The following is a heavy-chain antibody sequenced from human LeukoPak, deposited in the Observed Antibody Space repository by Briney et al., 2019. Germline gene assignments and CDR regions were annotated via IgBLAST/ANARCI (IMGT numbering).Heavy chain of an antibody. Sequence: GGSLRLSCAASGFTFSNAWMSWVRQPPGKGLEWVGRIKSKTDGGTTDYAAPVKGRFTISRDDSKNTLYLQMNSLKTEDTAVYYCTTGIVGATEPYYYYYYGMDVWGQGTTVTVSS. V-gene: IGHV3-15*01. D-gene: IGHD1-26*01. CDR2: IKSKTDGGTT. CDR3: TTGIVGATEPYYYYYYGMDV. J-gene: IGHJ6*02. CDR1: GFTFSNAW.